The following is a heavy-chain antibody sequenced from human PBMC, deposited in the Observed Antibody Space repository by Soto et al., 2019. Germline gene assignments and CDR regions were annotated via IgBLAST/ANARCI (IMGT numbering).Heavy chain of an antibody. CDR2: IYPGDSDT. V-gene: IGHV5-51*01. D-gene: IGHD3-9*01. Sequence: PGESLKISCKGSGYSFTSYWIGWVRQMPGKGLEWMGIIYPGDSDTRYSPSFQGQVTISADKSTSTVYLQWSSLKASDTAMYYCARALYDIFAASSVRTFDIWGQGTMVTVSS. CDR3: ARALYDIFAASSVRTFDI. CDR1: GYSFTSYW. J-gene: IGHJ3*02.